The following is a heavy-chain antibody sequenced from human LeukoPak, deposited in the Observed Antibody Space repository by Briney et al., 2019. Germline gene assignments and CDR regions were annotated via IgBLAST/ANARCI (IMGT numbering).Heavy chain of an antibody. J-gene: IGHJ6*02. Sequence: PGGSLRLSCAASGFTFSSYNMNWVRQAPGKGLEWVSSISSSSYIYYADSVKGRFTISRDNAKNSLYLQMNSLRAEDTAVYYCARATHCSSTSCSGYYYYGMDVWGQGTTVTVSS. D-gene: IGHD2-2*01. V-gene: IGHV3-21*01. CDR1: GFTFSSYN. CDR3: ARATHCSSTSCSGYYYYGMDV. CDR2: ISSSSYI.